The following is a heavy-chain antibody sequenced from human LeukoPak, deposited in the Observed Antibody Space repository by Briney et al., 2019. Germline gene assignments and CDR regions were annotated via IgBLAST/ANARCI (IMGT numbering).Heavy chain of an antibody. V-gene: IGHV3-48*01. CDR2: ISSSSSTI. Sequence: GGSLRLSCAASGFTVSSNYMSWVRQAPGKGLEWVSYISSSSSTIYYADSVKGRFTISRDNAKNSLYLQMNSLRAEDTAVYYCARVPYYYDSSGFYYAGGIDYWGQGTLVTVSS. CDR1: GFTVSSNY. CDR3: ARVPYYYDSSGFYYAGGIDY. D-gene: IGHD3-22*01. J-gene: IGHJ4*02.